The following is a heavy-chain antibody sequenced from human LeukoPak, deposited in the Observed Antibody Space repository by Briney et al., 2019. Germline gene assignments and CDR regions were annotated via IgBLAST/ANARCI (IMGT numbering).Heavy chain of an antibody. V-gene: IGHV3-23*01. J-gene: IGHJ4*02. CDR3: AKDLEAYGSGSYYFDY. D-gene: IGHD3-10*01. CDR2: ISGSGGST. Sequence: GGSLRLSCAASGFTFSSYAMSWVRQAPGKGLEWVSAISGSGGSTYYADSVKGRFTISRNNSKNTLYLQMNSLRAVDTAVYYCAKDLEAYGSGSYYFDYWGQGTLVTVSS. CDR1: GFTFSSYA.